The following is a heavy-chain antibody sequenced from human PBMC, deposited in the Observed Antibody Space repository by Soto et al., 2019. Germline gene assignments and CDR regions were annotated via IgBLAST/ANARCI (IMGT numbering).Heavy chain of an antibody. J-gene: IGHJ3*01. CDR2: IFGSGAPT. D-gene: IGHD3-16*01. CDR1: GFRFSNYA. Sequence: EVQLLESGGGLVQPGGSLRLSCAASGFRFSNYAMGWVRQAPGKGLRWVSTIFGSGAPTHYADSVKGRFGISRDNSNNMLFLEMNSLKDEDTAVYYCTREASSWGFAFDLWGQGTRVAVSS. CDR3: TREASSWGFAFDL. V-gene: IGHV3-23*01.